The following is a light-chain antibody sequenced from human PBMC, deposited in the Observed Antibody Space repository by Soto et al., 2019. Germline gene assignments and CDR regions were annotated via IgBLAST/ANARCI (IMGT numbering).Light chain of an antibody. CDR3: QQYTNWPKT. Sequence: EIVLTQSPGTLSLSPGERATLSCRASQTVSSNSLAWYLQKPGQAPRLLIYDASRRATGIPDRFSGSGSGTDFTLTISSLEPEDFAVYYCQQYTNWPKTFGQGTKVDI. CDR1: QTVSSNS. J-gene: IGKJ1*01. CDR2: DAS. V-gene: IGKV3D-20*02.